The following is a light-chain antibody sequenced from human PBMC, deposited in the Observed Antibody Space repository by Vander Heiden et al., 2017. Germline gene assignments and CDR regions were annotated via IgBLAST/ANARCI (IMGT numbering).Light chain of an antibody. CDR1: QSVLYSSNNKNY. CDR2: WAS. J-gene: IGKJ4*01. Sequence: DIVMTQSPDSLAVSLGERATINCKSSQSVLYSSNNKNYLAWYQQKPGQPPKLLICWASTRESGVPDRCSGSGSGTDFTLTISSLQAEDVAVYYCQQYYSTFLTFGGGTKVEIK. V-gene: IGKV4-1*01. CDR3: QQYYSTFLT.